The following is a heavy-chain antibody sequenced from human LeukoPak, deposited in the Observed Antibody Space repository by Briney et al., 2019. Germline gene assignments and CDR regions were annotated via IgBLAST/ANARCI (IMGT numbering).Heavy chain of an antibody. CDR1: GYTFTSYY. D-gene: IGHD6-19*01. Sequence: ASVKVSCEASGYTFTSYYMHWVRQAPGQGLEWMGWINPNSDGTHYAQKFQGRVTLSRDNSINTAYMDLSRVKSQGTAVYYCARVQGIAVAGDWFDTWGQGTLVTVSS. CDR3: ARVQGIAVAGDWFDT. V-gene: IGHV1-2*02. J-gene: IGHJ5*02. CDR2: INPNSDGT.